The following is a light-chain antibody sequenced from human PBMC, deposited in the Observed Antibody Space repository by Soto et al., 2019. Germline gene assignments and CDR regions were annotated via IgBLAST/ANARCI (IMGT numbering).Light chain of an antibody. Sequence: QSALTQPPSASGSPGQSVTIPCTGTSSDVGGYDHVSWYQQHPGKAPKLMIYEVTKRPAGVHDRLSGSKSGNTASLTVSGLQAEAEADYYCSSDAGNYNYGFGTGTKVTVL. CDR2: EVT. CDR1: SSDVGGYDH. CDR3: SSDAGNYNYG. J-gene: IGLJ1*01. V-gene: IGLV2-8*01.